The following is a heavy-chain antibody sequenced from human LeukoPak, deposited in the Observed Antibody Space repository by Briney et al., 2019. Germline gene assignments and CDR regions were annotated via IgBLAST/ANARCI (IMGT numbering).Heavy chain of an antibody. J-gene: IGHJ4*02. CDR3: AKVTYGSGTYGAFDY. V-gene: IGHV3-23*01. CDR1: GFTFSSHG. D-gene: IGHD3-10*01. CDR2: ISGSGDNT. Sequence: GGALRLSCAASGFTFSSHGMSWVRQAPGMGLEWVSTISGSGDNTYYADSVKGRFTISRDNSKNTLYLQMNSLRAEDTAVYYCAKVTYGSGTYGAFDYWGQGTLVTVSS.